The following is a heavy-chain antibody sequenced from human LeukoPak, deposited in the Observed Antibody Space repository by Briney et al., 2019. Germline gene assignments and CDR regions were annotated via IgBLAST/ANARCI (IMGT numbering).Heavy chain of an antibody. CDR1: GGSISSGSYY. D-gene: IGHD3-22*01. Sequence: SETLSLTCTVSGGSISSGSYYWIWIRPPAGKGLEWLGRIYTSGSTNYNPSLKSRVTISVDTSKNQFSLKLSSVTAADTAVYYCARDARGYGGRWFDPWGQGTLVTVSS. J-gene: IGHJ5*02. CDR3: ARDARGYGGRWFDP. CDR2: IYTSGST. V-gene: IGHV4-61*02.